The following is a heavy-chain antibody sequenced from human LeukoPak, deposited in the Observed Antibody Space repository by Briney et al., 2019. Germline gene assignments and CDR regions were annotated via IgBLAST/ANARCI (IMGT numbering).Heavy chain of an antibody. CDR3: ARSDRGHCSGGSCYREGYYYYYMDA. V-gene: IGHV1-69*01. CDR2: IIPIFGTA. D-gene: IGHD2-15*01. CDR1: GGTFSSYA. Sequence: SVKVSCKASGGTFSSYAISWVRQAPGQGLEWMGGIIPIFGTANYAQKFQGRVTITADESTSTAYMELSSLRSEDTAVYYCARSDRGHCSGGSCYREGYYYYYMDAWGKGTTVTVSS. J-gene: IGHJ6*03.